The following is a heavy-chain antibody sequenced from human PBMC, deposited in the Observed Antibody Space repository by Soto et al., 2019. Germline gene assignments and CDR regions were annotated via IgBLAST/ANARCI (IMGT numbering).Heavy chain of an antibody. CDR1: GFTFSSYG. Sequence: GGSLRLSCAASGFTFSSYGMHWVRQAPGKGLEWVAVISYDGSNKYYADSVKGRFTISRDNSKNTLYLQMNSLRAEDTAVYYCANLDQGNYGDYYWGQGTLVTVSS. CDR3: ANLDQGNYGDYY. CDR2: ISYDGSNK. D-gene: IGHD4-17*01. V-gene: IGHV3-30*18. J-gene: IGHJ4*02.